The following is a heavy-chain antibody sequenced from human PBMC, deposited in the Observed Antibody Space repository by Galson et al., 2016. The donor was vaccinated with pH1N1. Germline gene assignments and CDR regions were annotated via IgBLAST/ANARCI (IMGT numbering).Heavy chain of an antibody. CDR2: INPNNGAA. CDR3: ARAGHNWNCAADFDY. Sequence: SVKVSCKASGYTFTGHYMHWVRQAPGQGLEWMGWINPNNGAAVYAQKFQGRVTMTGDTSISTAFMEVSRLTSDDTAVFYCARAGHNWNCAADFDYWGQGTLVTVSS. J-gene: IGHJ4*02. CDR1: GYTFTGHY. D-gene: IGHD1-1*01. V-gene: IGHV1-2*02.